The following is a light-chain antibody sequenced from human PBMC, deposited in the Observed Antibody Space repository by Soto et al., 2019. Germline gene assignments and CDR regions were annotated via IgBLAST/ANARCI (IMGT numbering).Light chain of an antibody. J-gene: IGKJ4*01. V-gene: IGKV1-6*01. CDR3: LQDYNYPLT. Sequence: VTITCRASQDIRSNLDWYQQKPGKAPKLLIYDVSNLQSGVPSRFSGSGSGTDFTLTISSLQPEDFATYYCLQDYNYPLTFGGGTKVDIK. CDR1: QDIRSN. CDR2: DVS.